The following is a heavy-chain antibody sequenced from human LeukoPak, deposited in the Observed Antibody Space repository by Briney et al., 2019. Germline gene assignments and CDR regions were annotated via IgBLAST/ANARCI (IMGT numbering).Heavy chain of an antibody. V-gene: IGHV3-30*02. CDR2: IRYDGSNK. CDR3: AKGSREKYSYGLDAFDI. Sequence: GGPLRLSCAASGFTFSSYGMHWVRQAPGKGLEWVAFIRYDGSNKYYADSVKGRFTISRDNSKNTLYLQMNSLRAEDTAVYYCAKGSREKYSYGLDAFDIWGQGTMVTVSS. CDR1: GFTFSSYG. D-gene: IGHD5-18*01. J-gene: IGHJ3*02.